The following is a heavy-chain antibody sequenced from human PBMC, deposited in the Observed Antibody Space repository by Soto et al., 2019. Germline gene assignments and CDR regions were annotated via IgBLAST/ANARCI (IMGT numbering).Heavy chain of an antibody. CDR2: IYYSGST. V-gene: IGHV4-31*03. CDR3: ARSPEATVTAFDY. D-gene: IGHD4-17*01. CDR1: GGSISSGGYY. J-gene: IGHJ4*02. Sequence: QVQLQESGPGLVKPSQTLSLTCTDSGGSISSGGYYWSCIRQHPGKGLEWIGYIYYSGSTYYNPSLKSRVTISVDTSENQFSLKLSSVTAADTAVYYCARSPEATVTAFDYWGQGTLVTVSS.